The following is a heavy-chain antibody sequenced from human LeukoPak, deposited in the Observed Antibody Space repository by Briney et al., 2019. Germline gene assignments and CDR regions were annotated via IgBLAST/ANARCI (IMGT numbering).Heavy chain of an antibody. J-gene: IGHJ5*02. CDR2: IYYSGST. V-gene: IGHV4-59*01. CDR1: GGSISSYY. D-gene: IGHD2-2*01. Sequence: PSETLSLTCTVSGGSISSYYWSWIRQPPGKGLEWIGYIYYSGSTNYNPSLKSRVTISVDTSKNQFSLKLSSVTAADTAVYYCARYQPAAIGNWFDPWGQGTLVTVSS. CDR3: ARYQPAAIGNWFDP.